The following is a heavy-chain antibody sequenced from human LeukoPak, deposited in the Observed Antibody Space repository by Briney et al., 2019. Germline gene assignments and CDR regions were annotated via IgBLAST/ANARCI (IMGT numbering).Heavy chain of an antibody. CDR1: GFTFNYYS. D-gene: IGHD2-8*02. CDR2: ISHIGSYI. J-gene: IGHJ4*02. CDR3: AKAPLGRCTGAICYSFDY. V-gene: IGHV3-21*04. Sequence: GGSLRLSCAASGFTFNYYSMNWVRQAPGKGLEWVSSISHIGSYIYYSDSVKGRFTISRDNAKNSLYLQMNSLRAEDAAVYYCAKAPLGRCTGAICYSFDYWGQGTLVTVSS.